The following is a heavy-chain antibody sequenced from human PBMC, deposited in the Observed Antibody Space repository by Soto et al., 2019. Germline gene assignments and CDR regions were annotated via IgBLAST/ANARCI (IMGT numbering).Heavy chain of an antibody. CDR2: ISSNGGST. D-gene: IGHD3-22*01. CDR1: GFTFSSYA. Sequence: GGSLRLSCSASGFTFSSYAMHWVRQAPGKGLEYVSAISSNGGSTYYADSVKGRFTISRDNSKNTLYLQMSSLRAEDTAVYYCVKAQIQTYDSSGYYWDAFDIWGQGTMVTVSS. V-gene: IGHV3-64D*08. J-gene: IGHJ3*02. CDR3: VKAQIQTYDSSGYYWDAFDI.